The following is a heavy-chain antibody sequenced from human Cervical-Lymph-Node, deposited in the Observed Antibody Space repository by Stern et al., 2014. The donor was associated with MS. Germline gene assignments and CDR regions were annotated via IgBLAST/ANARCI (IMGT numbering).Heavy chain of an antibody. V-gene: IGHV1-69*01. CDR3: ARDGRHTYTYALDV. CDR2: IIPILGTA. J-gene: IGHJ6*02. CDR1: GGTFNVYA. Sequence: QMQLVQSGAEVKKPGSSVKISCKASGGTFNVYAINWLRQAPGQGLEWMGGIIPILGTANYAQKFQGRVTLTADESTRTQAMQLRSLRSNDTAVYYCARDGRHTYTYALDVWGQGTTVTVSS. D-gene: IGHD2-2*02.